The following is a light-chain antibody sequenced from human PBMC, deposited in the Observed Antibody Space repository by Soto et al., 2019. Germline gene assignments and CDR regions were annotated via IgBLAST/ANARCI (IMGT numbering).Light chain of an antibody. CDR2: DVT. Sequence: HSVRGQAAPRSGVPRQSIPLPCPGNTSDVGGYNYVSWYQQHPGKAPKLIIYDVTNRPSGVSNRFSGSKSGNTASLTISGLQAEDEADYYCSSYTSSSTYVFGTGTKVTVL. V-gene: IGLV2-14*01. J-gene: IGLJ1*01. CDR1: TSDVGGYNY. CDR3: SSYTSSSTYV.